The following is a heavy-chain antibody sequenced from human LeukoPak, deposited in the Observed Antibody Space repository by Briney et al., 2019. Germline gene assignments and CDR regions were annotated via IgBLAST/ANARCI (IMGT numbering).Heavy chain of an antibody. Sequence: SQTLSLTCAISGDSFSSNSAAWSWIRQSPSRGLEWLGRTYYRSNWYHDYAVSVKSRITINPDTSNNQFSLQLNSVTPEDTAVYYCARDRWSYYFDYWGQGTLVTVSS. V-gene: IGHV6-1*01. CDR2: TYYRSNWYH. CDR3: ARDRWSYYFDY. D-gene: IGHD6-13*01. J-gene: IGHJ4*02. CDR1: GDSFSSNSAA.